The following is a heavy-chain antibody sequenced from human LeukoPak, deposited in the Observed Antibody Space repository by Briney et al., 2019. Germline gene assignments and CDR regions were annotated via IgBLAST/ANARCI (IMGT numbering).Heavy chain of an antibody. V-gene: IGHV1-2*02. Sequence: GASVKVSCKASGYTFTGYYMHWVRQAPGQGLEWMGWINPNSGGTNYAQKSQGRGTMTRDTSISTAYMELSRLRSDDTAVYYCARLITVTTRRYYYYYYMDVWGKGTTVTVSS. D-gene: IGHD4-17*01. CDR2: INPNSGGT. CDR3: ARLITVTTRRYYYYYYMDV. CDR1: GYTFTGYY. J-gene: IGHJ6*03.